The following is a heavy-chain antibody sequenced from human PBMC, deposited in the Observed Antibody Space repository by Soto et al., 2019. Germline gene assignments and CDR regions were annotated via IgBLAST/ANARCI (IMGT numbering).Heavy chain of an antibody. CDR2: IWYDGSNK. J-gene: IGHJ3*02. CDR3: ASDSDYYDSSGLRIDAFDI. V-gene: IGHV3-33*01. Sequence: QVQLVESGGGVVQPGRSLRLSCAASGFTFSSYGMHWVRQAPGKGLELVAVIWYDGSNKYYADSVKGRFTISRDNSKNTLYLQMNSLRAEDTAVYYCASDSDYYDSSGLRIDAFDIWGQGTMVTVSS. D-gene: IGHD3-22*01. CDR1: GFTFSSYG.